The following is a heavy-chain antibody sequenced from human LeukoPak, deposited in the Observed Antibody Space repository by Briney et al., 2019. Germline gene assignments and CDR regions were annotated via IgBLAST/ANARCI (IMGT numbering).Heavy chain of an antibody. V-gene: IGHV4-59*01. D-gene: IGHD5-18*01. Sequence: PSETLSLTCTVSGGSTSSYYWSWIRQPPGKGLEWIGYIYYSGSINYNPSLKSRVTISVDTSKNQFSLKLSSVTAADTAVYYCARSGYSYDYAFDIWGQGTMVTVSS. CDR2: IYYSGSI. CDR1: GGSTSSYY. J-gene: IGHJ3*02. CDR3: ARSGYSYDYAFDI.